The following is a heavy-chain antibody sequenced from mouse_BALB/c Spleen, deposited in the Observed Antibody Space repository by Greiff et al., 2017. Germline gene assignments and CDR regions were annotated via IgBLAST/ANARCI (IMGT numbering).Heavy chain of an antibody. J-gene: IGHJ2*01. D-gene: IGHD1-1*01. CDR2: ISSGGSYT. V-gene: IGHV5-6-4*01. Sequence: EVKLMESGGGLVKPGGSLKLSCAASGFTFSSYTMSWVRQTPEKRLEWVATISSGGSYTYYPDSVKGRFTISRDNAKNTLYLQMSSLKSEDTAMYYCTREGGGSSYFDYWGQGTTLTVSS. CDR1: GFTFSSYT. CDR3: TREGGGSSYFDY.